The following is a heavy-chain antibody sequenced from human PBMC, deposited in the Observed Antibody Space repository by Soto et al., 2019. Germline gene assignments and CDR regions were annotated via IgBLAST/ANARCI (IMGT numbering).Heavy chain of an antibody. V-gene: IGHV3-23*01. CDR1: GFTFSSYA. CDR3: AKIYDFWNHPIDY. Sequence: GGSLRLSCAASGFTFSSYAMSWVRQAPGKGLEWVSAISGSGGSTYYADSVKGRFTISRDNSKNTLYQQMNSLRADDTAVYYCAKIYDFWNHPIDYWGQGTLVTVSS. CDR2: ISGSGGST. J-gene: IGHJ4*02. D-gene: IGHD3-3*01.